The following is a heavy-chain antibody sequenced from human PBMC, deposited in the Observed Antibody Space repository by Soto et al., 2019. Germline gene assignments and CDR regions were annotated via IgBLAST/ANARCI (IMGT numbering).Heavy chain of an antibody. D-gene: IGHD1-1*01. V-gene: IGHV5-51*01. CDR2: IYPQDSDT. CDR3: ARQRAWNDAIDF. J-gene: IGHJ4*02. CDR1: GYSFPTSW. Sequence: GESLKISCQGSGYSFPTSWIGWVRQMPGKGLEWMGVIYPQDSDTRYSPSFEGQVTFSADTSLSTAYLQWNSLKASDTATYYCARQRAWNDAIDFSGQGTLVTVST.